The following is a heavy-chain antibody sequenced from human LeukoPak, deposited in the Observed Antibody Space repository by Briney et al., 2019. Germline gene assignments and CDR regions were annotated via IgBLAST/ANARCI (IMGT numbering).Heavy chain of an antibody. Sequence: ASVKVSCKVSGYTLTGLSMHWVRQAPGKGLEWMGGFDPEDGETIYAQKFQGRVTMTRDTSTSTVYMELSSLRSEDTAVYYCARERLCSSTSCKKNWFDPWGQGTLVTVSS. CDR3: ARERLCSSTSCKKNWFDP. J-gene: IGHJ5*02. V-gene: IGHV1-24*01. CDR2: FDPEDGET. CDR1: GYTLTGLS. D-gene: IGHD2-2*01.